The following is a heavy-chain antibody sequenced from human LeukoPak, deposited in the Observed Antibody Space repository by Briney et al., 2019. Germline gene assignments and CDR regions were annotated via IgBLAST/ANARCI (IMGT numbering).Heavy chain of an antibody. CDR1: GFTFSNYW. CDR3: ARAAGIVLMVYATDY. CDR2: INNAGSNT. J-gene: IGHJ4*02. V-gene: IGHV3-74*01. Sequence: GGSLRLSCAASGFTFSNYWMHWVRQAPGKGLVWVSRINNAGSNTVYVDSVKGRFTISRDNSKNTLYLQMNSLRAEDTAVYYCARAAGIVLMVYATDYWGQGTLVTVSS. D-gene: IGHD2-8*01.